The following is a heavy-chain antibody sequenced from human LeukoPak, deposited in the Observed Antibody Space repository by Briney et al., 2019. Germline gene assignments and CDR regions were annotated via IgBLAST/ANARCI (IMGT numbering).Heavy chain of an antibody. D-gene: IGHD1-1*01. V-gene: IGHV3-21*01. Sequence: GGSLRLSCTASGFTFSRYSMNCIRQAPGKGLEWVSSSSSSNYIYYADSVKGRFTISRDNAKNSLYLQMNSLRVEDTAVYYCAREGTGRYYYYYYMDVWGKGTTVTISS. CDR3: AREGTGRYYYYYYMDV. CDR1: GFTFSRYS. J-gene: IGHJ6*03. CDR2: SSSSNYI.